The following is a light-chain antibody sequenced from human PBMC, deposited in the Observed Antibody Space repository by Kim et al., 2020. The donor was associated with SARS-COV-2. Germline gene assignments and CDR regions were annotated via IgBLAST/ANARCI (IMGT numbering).Light chain of an antibody. CDR2: DAS. J-gene: IGKJ2*01. CDR1: LDIRNY. V-gene: IGKV1-33*01. CDR3: QQYDNPPFT. Sequence: DIKMTQSPSSLSTSVGDRVTITCQASLDIRNYLNWYQQKPGKAPKLLIYDASNLEAGVPSRFSGSGAGSHFTFTISSLQPEDIATYYCQQYDNPPFTFGQGTKLEI.